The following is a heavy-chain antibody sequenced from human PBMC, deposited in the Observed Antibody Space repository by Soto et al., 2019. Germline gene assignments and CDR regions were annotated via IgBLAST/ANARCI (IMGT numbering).Heavy chain of an antibody. CDR2: IYYSGST. Sequence: TSETLSLTCTVSGGSISSYYWSWIRQPPGKGLEWIGYIYYSGSTNYNPSLKSRVTISVDTSKNQFSLKLSSVTAADTAVYYCARRMDCSGGSCYPTIDPWGQGTLVTVSS. J-gene: IGHJ5*02. CDR1: GGSISSYY. CDR3: ARRMDCSGGSCYPTIDP. D-gene: IGHD2-15*01. V-gene: IGHV4-59*08.